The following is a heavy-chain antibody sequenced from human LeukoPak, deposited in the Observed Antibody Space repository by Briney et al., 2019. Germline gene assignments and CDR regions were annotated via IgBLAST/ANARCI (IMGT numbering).Heavy chain of an antibody. V-gene: IGHV3-11*03. CDR2: MSSSSSYT. CDR1: GFTFSDYY. D-gene: IGHD3-22*01. CDR3: ARMDIVVVGQGYFDY. Sequence: PGGSLRLSCAASGFTFSDYYMSWIRQAPGKGLEWVSYMSSSSSYTNYADSVKGRFTISRDNAKNSLYLQMNSLRAEDTAVYYCARMDIVVVGQGYFDYWGQGTLVTVSS. J-gene: IGHJ4*02.